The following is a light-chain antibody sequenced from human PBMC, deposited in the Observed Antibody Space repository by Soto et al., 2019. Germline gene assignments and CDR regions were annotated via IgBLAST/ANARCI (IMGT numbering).Light chain of an antibody. Sequence: QSALTQPPSASGSLGQSVTIPCTGTSSDVGDYNYVSWYQQHPGKVPKLMIYEVSKRPSGVPDRFSGSKSGNTASLTVSGLQAEDEADYYCSSFAGSPVVFGGRTKLTVL. CDR2: EVS. CDR1: SSDVGDYNY. V-gene: IGLV2-8*01. CDR3: SSFAGSPVV. J-gene: IGLJ2*01.